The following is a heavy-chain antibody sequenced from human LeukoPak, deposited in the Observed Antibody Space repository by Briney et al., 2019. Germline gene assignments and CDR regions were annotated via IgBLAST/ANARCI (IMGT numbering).Heavy chain of an antibody. J-gene: IGHJ5*02. V-gene: IGHV4-39*07. CDR1: GGSISTSFYY. D-gene: IGHD4-17*01. Sequence: SETLSLTFTVSGGSISTSFYYWGWIRQPPGKGLEWIGSIYYSGSTYYNPSLKSRVTISVDTSKNQFSLKLSSVTAADTAVYYCARDGEMTTDYRDYVGQYNWFDPWGQGTLVTVSS. CDR2: IYYSGST. CDR3: ARDGEMTTDYRDYVGQYNWFDP.